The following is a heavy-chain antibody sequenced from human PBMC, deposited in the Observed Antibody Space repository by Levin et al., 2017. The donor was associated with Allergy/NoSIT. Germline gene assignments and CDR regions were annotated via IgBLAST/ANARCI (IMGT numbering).Heavy chain of an antibody. D-gene: IGHD6-13*01. CDR3: ARDGHGGLAAAGTDYYYGMDV. Sequence: SVKVSCKASGGTFSSYAISWVRQAPGQGLEWMGGIIPIFGTANYAQKFQGRVTITADKSTSTAYMELSSLRSEDTAVYYCARDGHGGLAAAGTDYYYGMDVWGQGTTVTVSS. CDR2: IIPIFGTA. V-gene: IGHV1-69*06. J-gene: IGHJ6*02. CDR1: GGTFSSYA.